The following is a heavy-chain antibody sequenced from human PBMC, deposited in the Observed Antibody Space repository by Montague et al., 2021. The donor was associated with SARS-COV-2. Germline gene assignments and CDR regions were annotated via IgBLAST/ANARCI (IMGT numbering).Heavy chain of an antibody. J-gene: IGHJ6*02. Sequence: SETLSLTCTVSGGSISSSSYYWVWIRQPPGKGLEWIVSIYYSGSTYYNPSLKSRVTISVDTSKNQFYLKLSSVTAADTAVYYCARQSGHVGPDTYYYGMDVWGQGTTVTVSS. D-gene: IGHD6-25*01. CDR1: GGSISSSSYY. CDR2: IYYSGST. CDR3: ARQSGHVGPDTYYYGMDV. V-gene: IGHV4-39*01.